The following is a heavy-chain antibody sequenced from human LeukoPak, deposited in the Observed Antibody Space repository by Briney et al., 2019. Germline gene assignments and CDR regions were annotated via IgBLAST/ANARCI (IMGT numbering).Heavy chain of an antibody. Sequence: ASVKVSCKTSVYTFTGYYMHWVRQAPGQGLEGMGWSHPNSGGTKYAQKFQGRVTMTRDTSISTAYMELSRLRSDDTAVYYCARALFSYDSSAYNAFDIWGQGTMVTVSS. D-gene: IGHD3-22*01. CDR1: VYTFTGYY. V-gene: IGHV1-2*02. J-gene: IGHJ3*02. CDR2: SHPNSGGT. CDR3: ARALFSYDSSAYNAFDI.